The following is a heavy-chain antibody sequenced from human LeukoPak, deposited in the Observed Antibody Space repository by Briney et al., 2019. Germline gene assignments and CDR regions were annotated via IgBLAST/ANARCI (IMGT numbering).Heavy chain of an antibody. CDR2: ISGDSGRT. CDR3: AKEEWPAFDY. D-gene: IGHD2-8*01. V-gene: IGHV3-23*01. CDR1: GFTFSRYG. Sequence: TGGSLRLSCAASGFTFSRYGMHWVRRAPGKGLEWVSDISGDSGRTDYADSVKGRFTISRDNSKNTVYLLMNNLRAEDTAVYYCAKEEWPAFDYWGQGTLVTVSS. J-gene: IGHJ4*02.